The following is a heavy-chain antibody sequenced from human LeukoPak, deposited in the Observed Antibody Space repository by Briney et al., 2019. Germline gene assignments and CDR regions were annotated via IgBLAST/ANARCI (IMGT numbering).Heavy chain of an antibody. D-gene: IGHD4-11*01. Sequence: PSETLSLTCAVYGGSFSGYYWSWNRQPPGKGLEWIVEINHSGSTNDHPSLKSRITIPVDTSKNQFSHKLSPVAAADTAVYYCARGPNMTTNAFDICGQGTMATVSS. J-gene: IGHJ3*02. CDR2: INHSGST. CDR1: GGSFSGYY. CDR3: ARGPNMTTNAFDI. V-gene: IGHV4-34*01.